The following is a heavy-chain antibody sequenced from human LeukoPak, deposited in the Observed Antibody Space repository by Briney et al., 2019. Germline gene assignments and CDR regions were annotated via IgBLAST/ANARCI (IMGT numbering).Heavy chain of an antibody. V-gene: IGHV3-7*01. CDR3: ASYYSISSGDY. D-gene: IGHD6-6*01. J-gene: IGHJ4*02. CDR2: IKQDGSER. Sequence: GGSLRLSCAASGFTFSNYWMSWVRQAPGKGLEWVAIIKQDGSERYYVDSVKGRFTIYRDNAKNSLYLQMNSLRADDTAVYYCASYYSISSGDYWGQGTLVTVSS. CDR1: GFTFSNYW.